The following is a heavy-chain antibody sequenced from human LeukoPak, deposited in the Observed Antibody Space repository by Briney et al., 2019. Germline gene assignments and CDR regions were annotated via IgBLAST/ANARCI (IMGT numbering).Heavy chain of an antibody. CDR1: GFAFNSYG. CDR2: ISHDGSNT. J-gene: IGHJ4*02. Sequence: GGSLRLSCAASGFAFNSYGMHWVRQAPGKGLEWLAIISHDGSNTYYADSVKGRFTISRDNAKNSLYLQMNSLRAEDTAVYYCARDRRHYYDSSGYLSHYFDYWGQGTLVTVSS. CDR3: ARDRRHYYDSSGYLSHYFDY. V-gene: IGHV3-30*03. D-gene: IGHD3-22*01.